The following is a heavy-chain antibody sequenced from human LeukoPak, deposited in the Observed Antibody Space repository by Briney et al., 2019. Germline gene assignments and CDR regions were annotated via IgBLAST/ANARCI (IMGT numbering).Heavy chain of an antibody. D-gene: IGHD3-22*01. CDR1: GFSISSGYY. Sequence: SETLSLTCVVSGFSISSGYYWGWVRQPPGKGLEWIGSIYHSGSTYYNPSLKNRVTISVDMSNNQFSLKVNSVTASDTAVYYCARDRRNTPYSCDSGGYNMDYWGQGTLVTVSS. CDR2: IYHSGST. J-gene: IGHJ4*02. CDR3: ARDRRNTPYSCDSGGYNMDY. V-gene: IGHV4-38-2*02.